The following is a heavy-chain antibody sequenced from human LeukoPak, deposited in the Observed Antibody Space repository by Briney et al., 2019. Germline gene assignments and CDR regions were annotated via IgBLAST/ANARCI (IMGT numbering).Heavy chain of an antibody. Sequence: SQTLSLTCTVSGGSISSGGYYWSWIRQHPGKGLEWIGYIYSSGSTYYNPSLKSRVTISVDTSKNQFSLKLSSVTAADTAVYYCARDNWILGSGSFDYWGQGTPVTVSS. CDR1: GGSISSGGYY. CDR3: ARDNWILGSGSFDY. D-gene: IGHD2-2*03. CDR2: IYSSGST. J-gene: IGHJ4*02. V-gene: IGHV4-31*03.